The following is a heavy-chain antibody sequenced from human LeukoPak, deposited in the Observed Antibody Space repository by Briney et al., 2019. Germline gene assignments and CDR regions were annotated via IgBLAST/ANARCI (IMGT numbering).Heavy chain of an antibody. D-gene: IGHD1-26*01. V-gene: IGHV1-18*01. CDR1: GYTFTSYG. J-gene: IGHJ4*02. CDR2: ISAYNGNT. CDR3: ASATVGAELGGGDY. Sequence: ASVKVSCKASGYTFTSYGISWGRQAPGQGLEWMGWISAYNGNTNYAQKLTRRVTMHTDPFTSTAYMELRSVRSDNTAVYSCASATVGAELGGGDYWGQGTLVTVYS.